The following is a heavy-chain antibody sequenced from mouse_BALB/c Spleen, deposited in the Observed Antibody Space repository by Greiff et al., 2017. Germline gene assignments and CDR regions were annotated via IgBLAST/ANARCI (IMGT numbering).Heavy chain of an antibody. Sequence: VQLQESGAELVRPGVSVKISCKGSGYTFTDYAMHWVKQSHAKSLEWIGVISTYYGDASYNQKFKGKATMTVDKSSSTAYMQLSSLTSEDSAVYYCASYYGKRYFDVWGAGTTVTVSS. CDR3: ASYYGKRYFDV. CDR2: ISTYYGDA. J-gene: IGHJ1*01. CDR1: GYTFTDYA. V-gene: IGHV1S137*01. D-gene: IGHD2-10*01.